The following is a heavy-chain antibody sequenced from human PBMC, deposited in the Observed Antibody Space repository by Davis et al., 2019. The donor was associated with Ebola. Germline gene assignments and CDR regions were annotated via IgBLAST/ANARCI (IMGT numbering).Heavy chain of an antibody. CDR3: ARDFPTRPPGSYWFFDL. J-gene: IGHJ2*01. CDR1: AFTFSSYS. CDR2: ISYSSSDI. Sequence: GESLKISCAASAFTFSSYSMNWVRQAPGKRLEWVSSISYSSSDIFYADSVKGRFTISRDNAENSLYLQMNSLRDEDTAVYYCARDFPTRPPGSYWFFDLWGRGTLVTVSS. V-gene: IGHV3-48*02. D-gene: IGHD1-1*01.